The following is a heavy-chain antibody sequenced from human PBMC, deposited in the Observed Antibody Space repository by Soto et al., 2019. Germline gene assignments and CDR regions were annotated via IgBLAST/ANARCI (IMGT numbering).Heavy chain of an antibody. Sequence: SETLSLTCTVSGGSVSSGSYYWSWIRQPPGKGLEWIGYIYYSGSTNYNPSLKSRVTISVDTSKNQFSLKLSSVTAADTAVYYCARDSPITIFGVVISGYYYYGMDVWGQGTTVTVSS. V-gene: IGHV4-61*01. CDR3: ARDSPITIFGVVISGYYYYGMDV. CDR1: GGSVSSGSYY. CDR2: IYYSGST. J-gene: IGHJ6*02. D-gene: IGHD3-3*01.